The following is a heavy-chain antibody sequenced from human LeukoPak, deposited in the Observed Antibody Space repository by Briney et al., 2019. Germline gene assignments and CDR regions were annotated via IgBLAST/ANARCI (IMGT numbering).Heavy chain of an antibody. V-gene: IGHV1-69*05. CDR2: IIPIFGTA. CDR3: ARCPCDSYYYYYMDV. CDR1: GGTFSSYA. J-gene: IGHJ6*03. Sequence: ASVKVSCKASGGTFSSYAISWVRQAPGQGLEWMGGIIPIFGTANYAQKFQGRVTITTDESTSTAYMELSSLRSEDTAVYYCARCPCDSYYYYYMDVWGKGTTVTVSS. D-gene: IGHD3-3*01.